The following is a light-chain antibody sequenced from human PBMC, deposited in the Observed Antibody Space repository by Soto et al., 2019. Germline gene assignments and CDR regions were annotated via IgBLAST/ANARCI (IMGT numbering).Light chain of an antibody. CDR2: EVT. J-gene: IGLJ1*01. V-gene: IGLV2-14*01. CDR1: SRDVGAYNY. Sequence: QSALTQPASVSGSPGQSITISCTGTSRDVGAYNYVSWYQQHPGKAPKLMVYEVTNRPSGVSDRFSGSKSGNSASLAITGLQSEDEADYYCAAWDDSLNGHVFGTGTKVTVL. CDR3: AAWDDSLNGHV.